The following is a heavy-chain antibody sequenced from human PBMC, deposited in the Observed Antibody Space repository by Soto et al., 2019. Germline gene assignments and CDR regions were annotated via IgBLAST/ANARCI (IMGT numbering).Heavy chain of an antibody. Sequence: SVKVSCKASGGTFNTYAISWVRQAPGQGLEWMGGIIPIFRTPDYAQKFQGRVTITADKSTSTAYMELSSLRSEDTAVYYCARESYFGTYYYDSSGTPKAFDIWGQGTMVTVSS. CDR3: ARESYFGTYYYDSSGTPKAFDI. J-gene: IGHJ3*02. D-gene: IGHD3-22*01. V-gene: IGHV1-69*06. CDR1: GGTFNTYA. CDR2: IIPIFRTP.